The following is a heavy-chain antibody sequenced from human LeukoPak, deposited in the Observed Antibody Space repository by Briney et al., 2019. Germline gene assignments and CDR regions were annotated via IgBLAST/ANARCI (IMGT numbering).Heavy chain of an antibody. CDR3: ARGPTRANSSDY. CDR1: GFTFDDYA. D-gene: IGHD2/OR15-2a*01. CDR2: IKQDGSEK. J-gene: IGHJ4*02. Sequence: GGSLRLSCAASGFTFDDYAMHWVRQAPGKGLEWVANIKQDGSEKYYVDSVKGRFTISRDNAKNSLYLQMNSLRTEDTAMYYCARGPTRANSSDYWGQGTLVTVSS. V-gene: IGHV3-7*01.